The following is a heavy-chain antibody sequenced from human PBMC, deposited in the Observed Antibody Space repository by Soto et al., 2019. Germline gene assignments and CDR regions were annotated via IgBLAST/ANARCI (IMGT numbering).Heavy chain of an antibody. CDR1: GYTFTSYA. J-gene: IGHJ6*02. D-gene: IGHD3-9*01. V-gene: IGHV1-3*05. CDR3: ARVHDILTGYYPGGMDV. CDR2: INAGNGNT. Sequence: QVQLVQSGAEEKKPGASVKVSCKASGYTFTSYAMHWVRQAPGQRLEWMGWINAGNGNTKYSQKFQGRVTITRDTSXSXXYMELSSLRSEDTAVYYCARVHDILTGYYPGGMDVWGQGTTVTVSS.